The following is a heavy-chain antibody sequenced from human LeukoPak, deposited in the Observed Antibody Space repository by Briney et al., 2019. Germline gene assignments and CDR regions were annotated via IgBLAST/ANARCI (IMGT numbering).Heavy chain of an antibody. V-gene: IGHV4-59*01. CDR2: IYYSGST. Sequence: PSETLSLTCTVSGGSISSYYWSWIRQPPGKGLEWIGYIYYSGSTNYNPSLKSRVTISVDTSKNQFSLTLSSVTAADTAVYYCARGSGSLSFDIWGQGTMVTVSS. CDR3: ARGSGSLSFDI. CDR1: GGSISSYY. D-gene: IGHD1-26*01. J-gene: IGHJ3*02.